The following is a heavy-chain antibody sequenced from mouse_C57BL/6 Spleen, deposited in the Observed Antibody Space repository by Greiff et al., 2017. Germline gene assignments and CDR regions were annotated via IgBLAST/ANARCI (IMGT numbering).Heavy chain of an antibody. Sequence: QVQLQQPGAELVKPGASVKLSCKASGYTFTSYWMHWVKQRPGRGLEWIGRIDPNSGGTKYNEKFKSKATLTVDKPSSTAYMQLSSLTSADSAVYYCARSGIYYDYDEGFAYWGQGTLVTVSA. CDR2: IDPNSGGT. J-gene: IGHJ3*01. V-gene: IGHV1-72*01. D-gene: IGHD2-4*01. CDR3: ARSGIYYDYDEGFAY. CDR1: GYTFTSYW.